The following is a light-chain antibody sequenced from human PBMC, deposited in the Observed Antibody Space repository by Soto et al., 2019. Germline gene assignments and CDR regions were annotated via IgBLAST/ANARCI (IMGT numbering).Light chain of an antibody. V-gene: IGKV3-11*01. CDR2: DAS. CDR1: QSVSSY. Sequence: EIVLIQSPATLSLSPGERATLSCRASQSVSSYLAWYQQKPGQAPRLLIYDASSRATGIPARFSGSGSGTDFTLTISSLEAEDFAVYYCQQRSNWLTFGPGTKVDIK. J-gene: IGKJ3*01. CDR3: QQRSNWLT.